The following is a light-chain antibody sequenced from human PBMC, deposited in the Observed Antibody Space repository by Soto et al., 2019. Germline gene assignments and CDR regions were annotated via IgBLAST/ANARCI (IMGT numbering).Light chain of an antibody. J-gene: IGLJ2*01. CDR3: QSYDSSLSGVV. V-gene: IGLV1-40*01. CDR1: SSNIGAGYD. CDR2: GNS. Sequence: QSVPTQPPSVSGAPGQRVTISCTGSSSNIGAGYDVHWYRQLPGTAPKLLIYGNSNRPSGVPDRFSGSKSGTSASLAITGLQAKDEADYYCQSYDSSLSGVVFGGGTKLTVL.